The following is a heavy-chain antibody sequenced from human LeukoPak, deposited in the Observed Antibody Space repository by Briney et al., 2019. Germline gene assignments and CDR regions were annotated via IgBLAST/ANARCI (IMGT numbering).Heavy chain of an antibody. J-gene: IGHJ4*02. Sequence: GESLKISCKGSGYSFTNYWIGWVRQMPGEGLECMGIIYPGDSDTRYSPSFQGQVTISADKSISTAYLQWSSLKASDTAMYYCARHWVGGYCSSTSCYTGLDYWGQGTLVTVSS. V-gene: IGHV5-51*01. CDR1: GYSFTNYW. CDR3: ARHWVGGYCSSTSCYTGLDY. D-gene: IGHD2-2*02. CDR2: IYPGDSDT.